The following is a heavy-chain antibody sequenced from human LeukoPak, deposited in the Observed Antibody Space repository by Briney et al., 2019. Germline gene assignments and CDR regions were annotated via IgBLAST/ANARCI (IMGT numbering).Heavy chain of an antibody. V-gene: IGHV4-30-4*08. CDR3: ARVRSGLLDY. Sequence: PSETLSLTCTVSGGSISSGDYYWSWIRQPPGKGLEWIGYIYYSGGTYYNPSLKSRVTISVDTSKNQFSLQLNSVTPEDTAVYYCARVRSGLLDYWGQGTLVTVSS. CDR2: IYYSGGT. D-gene: IGHD3-10*01. J-gene: IGHJ4*02. CDR1: GGSISSGDYY.